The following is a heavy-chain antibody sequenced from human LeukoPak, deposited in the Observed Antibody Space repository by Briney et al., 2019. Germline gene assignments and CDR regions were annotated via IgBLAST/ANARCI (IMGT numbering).Heavy chain of an antibody. CDR3: ARMTTVTNFDY. V-gene: IGHV1-2*06. Sequence: ASVKVSCKASGYTFTGYYMHWVRQAPGQGLEWMGRINPNSGGTNYAQKFQGRVTMTRDTSISTAHMELSRLRSDDTAVYYCARMTTVTNFDYWGQGTLVTVSS. CDR2: INPNSGGT. D-gene: IGHD4-17*01. CDR1: GYTFTGYY. J-gene: IGHJ4*02.